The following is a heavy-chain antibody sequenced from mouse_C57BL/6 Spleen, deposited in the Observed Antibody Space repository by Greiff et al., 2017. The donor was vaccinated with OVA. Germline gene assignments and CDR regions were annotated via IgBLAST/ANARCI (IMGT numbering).Heavy chain of an antibody. J-gene: IGHJ2*01. Sequence: VQLQQSGAELVRPGSSVKMSCKTSGYTFTSYGINWVKQRPGQGLEWIGYIYIGNGYTKYNEKFKGKATLTSDTSSSTAYMQLSSLTSEDSAIYFCARSPDSHFDDWGQGTTLTVSS. V-gene: IGHV1-58*01. CDR2: IYIGNGYT. D-gene: IGHD2-13*01. CDR1: GYTFTSYG. CDR3: ARSPDSHFDD.